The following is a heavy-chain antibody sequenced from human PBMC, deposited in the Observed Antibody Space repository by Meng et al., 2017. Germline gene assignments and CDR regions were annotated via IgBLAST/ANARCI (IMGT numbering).Heavy chain of an antibody. D-gene: IGHD3-9*01. CDR2: ISAYNGNT. J-gene: IGHJ6*02. Sequence: ASVKVSCKASGYTFTSCGLRWVRQAPGQALEWMGWISAYNGNTNYAQKLQGRVTMTTDTSTSTAYMELRSLRSDDTAVYYCARENYDILTGYYSPLYYYYYGMDVWGQGTAVTVSS. CDR1: GYTFTSCG. CDR3: ARENYDILTGYYSPLYYYYYGMDV. V-gene: IGHV1-18*01.